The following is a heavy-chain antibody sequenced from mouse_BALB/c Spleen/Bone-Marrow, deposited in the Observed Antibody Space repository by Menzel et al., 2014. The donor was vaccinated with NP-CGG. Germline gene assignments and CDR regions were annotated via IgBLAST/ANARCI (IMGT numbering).Heavy chain of an antibody. J-gene: IGHJ4*01. CDR1: GYTFTSYW. CDR2: IAPGSGST. V-gene: IGHV1S41*01. CDR3: ARSYYGRAKDY. D-gene: IGHD1-1*01. Sequence: DLVKPGASVKLSCKASGYTFTSYWINWIKQRPGQGLEWMGRIAPGSGSTYYDEMFKGKATLTVDTSSSTAYIQLSSLSSEDSAVYFCARSYYGRAKDYWGQGTSVTVSS.